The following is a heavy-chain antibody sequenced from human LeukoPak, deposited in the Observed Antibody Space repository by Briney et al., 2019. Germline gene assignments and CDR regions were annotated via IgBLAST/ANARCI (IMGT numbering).Heavy chain of an antibody. CDR2: IYSGGST. Sequence: GGSLRLSCAASGFTFDDYTMHWVRQAPGKGLEWVSVIYSGGSTYYADSVKGRFTISRDNSKNTLYLQMNSLRAEDTAVYYCASLYYYDSSGYESPFDYWGQGTLVTVSS. J-gene: IGHJ4*02. V-gene: IGHV3-53*01. CDR3: ASLYYYDSSGYESPFDY. D-gene: IGHD3-22*01. CDR1: GFTFDDYT.